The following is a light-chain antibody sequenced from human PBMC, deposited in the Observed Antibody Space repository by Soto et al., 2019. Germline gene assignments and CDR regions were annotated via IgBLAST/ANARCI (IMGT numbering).Light chain of an antibody. Sequence: LMTQTPLSLSVTPGQPASISCKARRILLHIDEKTYLYWSLQKPGQPPQLLIYEVSKRFSGVPDRFSGSGSGTDFTLKISRVEAEDVGIYYCMQSIHLPLTFGQGTRLEIK. CDR1: RILLHIDEKTY. J-gene: IGKJ5*01. CDR2: EVS. V-gene: IGKV2D-29*01. CDR3: MQSIHLPLT.